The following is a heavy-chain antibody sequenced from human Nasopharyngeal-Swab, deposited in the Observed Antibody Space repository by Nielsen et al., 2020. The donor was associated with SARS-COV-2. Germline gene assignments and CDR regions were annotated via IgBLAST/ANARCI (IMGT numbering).Heavy chain of an antibody. CDR3: AREGSYSNIDY. CDR2: INAGNGNT. J-gene: IGHJ4*02. CDR1: GYTFTSHA. V-gene: IGHV1-3*01. Sequence: ASVKVSCKASGYTFTSHAMHWVRQAPGQRLEWMGWINAGNGNTKYSQKFQGRVTITRDTSASTAYMELSSLRSEDTAVYYCAREGSYSNIDYWGQGTLVTVSS. D-gene: IGHD1-26*01.